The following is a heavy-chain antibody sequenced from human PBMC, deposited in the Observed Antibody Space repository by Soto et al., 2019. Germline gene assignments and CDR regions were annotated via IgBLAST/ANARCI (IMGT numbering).Heavy chain of an antibody. CDR3: ARIRRDYYGSGTAYYFDY. V-gene: IGHV2-70*01. J-gene: IGHJ4*02. CDR1: GFSLSTSGMC. CDR2: IDWDDDK. D-gene: IGHD3-10*01. Sequence: SGPTLVNPTQTLTLTCTFSGFSLSTSGMCVSWIRQPPGKALEWLALIDWDDDKYYSTSLKTRLTISKDTSKNQVVLTMTNVDPVDTATYYCARIRRDYYGSGTAYYFDYWGQGTLVTVSS.